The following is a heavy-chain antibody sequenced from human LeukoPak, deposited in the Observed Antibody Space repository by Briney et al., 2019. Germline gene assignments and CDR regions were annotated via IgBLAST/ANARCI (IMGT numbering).Heavy chain of an antibody. CDR3: AKDKIHFWSGAPTAFDI. CDR1: GFTFSSYA. J-gene: IGHJ3*02. D-gene: IGHD3-3*02. Sequence: GGSLRLSCAASGFTFSSYAMSWVRQAPGKGLEWVSAISGSGGSTYYADSVKGRFTISRDNSKNTLYLQMNSLRAEDTAVYYCAKDKIHFWSGAPTAFDIWGQGTMVTVSS. CDR2: ISGSGGST. V-gene: IGHV3-23*01.